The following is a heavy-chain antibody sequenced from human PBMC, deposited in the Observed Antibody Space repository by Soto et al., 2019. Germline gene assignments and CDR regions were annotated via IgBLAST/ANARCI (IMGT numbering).Heavy chain of an antibody. V-gene: IGHV3-74*01. Sequence: PGGSLRLSFAASVFTFSGYWMHWVRQAPGKGLVWVSCINSDVMSPSYAHYVKGRFTTARDDAKFTLHLQMNCLRSQDAVQYYCAVTPWIQLWSFDYWGRGTLVTVSS. D-gene: IGHD5-18*01. CDR3: AVTPWIQLWSFDY. CDR2: INSDVMSP. J-gene: IGHJ4*02. CDR1: VFTFSGYW.